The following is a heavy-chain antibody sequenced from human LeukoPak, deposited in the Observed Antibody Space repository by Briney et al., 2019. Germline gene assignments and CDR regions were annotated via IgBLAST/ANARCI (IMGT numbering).Heavy chain of an antibody. CDR2: IKQDGNEK. Sequence: HPGGSLRLSCAASGFTFNSYWMNWVRQAPGKGLEWVASIKQDGNEKSYVDSVKGRFTISRDNPKNSLYLQTSSLRAEDTAVYYCARLGAAAGTCGACEPGWYYYYYGMDVWGQGTTVTVSS. CDR1: GFTFNSYW. J-gene: IGHJ6*02. V-gene: IGHV3-7*01. D-gene: IGHD6-13*01. CDR3: ARLGAAAGTCGACEPGWYYYYYGMDV.